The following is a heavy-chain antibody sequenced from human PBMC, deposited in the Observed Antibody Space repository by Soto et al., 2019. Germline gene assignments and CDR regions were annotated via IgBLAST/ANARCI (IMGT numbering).Heavy chain of an antibody. V-gene: IGHV3-74*01. CDR2: ISDDGSTT. J-gene: IGHJ4*02. Sequence: PGGSLRLSCEVSGFTFSAYWMHWVRQVPGKGLIWVSRISDDGSTTTYADPVKGRFTISRDNAKNTLYLQMNSLRADDTGLYYCTRGPRVSSTGTGAHWGQGTLVTVSS. D-gene: IGHD1-1*01. CDR1: GFTFSAYW. CDR3: TRGPRVSSTGTGAH.